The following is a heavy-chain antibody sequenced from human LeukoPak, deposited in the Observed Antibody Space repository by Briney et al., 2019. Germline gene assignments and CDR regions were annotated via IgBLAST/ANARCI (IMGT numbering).Heavy chain of an antibody. Sequence: SETLSLTCTVSGGSISSYYWSWIRQPPGKGLEWIGYIYHSGSTNYNPSLKSRVTISVDTSKNQFSLKLSSVTAADTAVYYCASSPWHYDILTGYYTQYYFDYWGQGTLVTVSS. CDR1: GGSISSYY. V-gene: IGHV4-59*01. D-gene: IGHD3-9*01. J-gene: IGHJ4*02. CDR2: IYHSGST. CDR3: ASSPWHYDILTGYYTQYYFDY.